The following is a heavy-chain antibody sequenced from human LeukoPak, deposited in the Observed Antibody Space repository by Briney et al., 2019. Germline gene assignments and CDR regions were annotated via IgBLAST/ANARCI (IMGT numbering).Heavy chain of an antibody. J-gene: IGHJ6*03. V-gene: IGHV4-59*01. CDR1: GGSISSYY. Sequence: SETLSLTCTVSGGSISSYYWSRIRQPPGKGLEWIGYIYYSGSTNYNPSLKSRVTISVDTSKNQFSLKLSSVTAADTAVYYCARGLLWLGEKLNQYYYYYVDVWGKGTTVTVSS. CDR2: IYYSGST. D-gene: IGHD3-10*01. CDR3: ARGLLWLGEKLNQYYYYYVDV.